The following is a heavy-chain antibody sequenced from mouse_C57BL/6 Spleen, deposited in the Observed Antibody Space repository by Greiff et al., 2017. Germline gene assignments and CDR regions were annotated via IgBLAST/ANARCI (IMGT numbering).Heavy chain of an antibody. CDR3: ARRSNSWFAY. J-gene: IGHJ3*01. V-gene: IGHV1-18*01. Sequence: EVKLVESGPELVKPGASVKIPCKASGYTFTDYNMDWVKQSHGKSLEWIGDINPNNGGTIYNQKFKGKATLTVDKSSSTAYMELRSLTSEDTAVYYCARRSNSWFAYWGQGTLVTVSA. CDR2: INPNNGGT. CDR1: GYTFTDYN. D-gene: IGHD2-5*01.